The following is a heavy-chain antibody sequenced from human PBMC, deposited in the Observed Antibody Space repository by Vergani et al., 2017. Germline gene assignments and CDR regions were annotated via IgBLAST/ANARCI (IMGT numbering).Heavy chain of an antibody. CDR1: GFTFSSYG. CDR3: AKVRAGMIGLPSLIDD. D-gene: IGHD3-22*01. J-gene: IGHJ4*02. Sequence: QVQLVESGGGVVQPGRSLRLSCAASGFTFSSYGMHWVRQAPGKGLEWVAVISYDGSNKYYADSVKGRFTISRDNSKNTLYLQMNSLRAEDTAVYYCAKVRAGMIGLPSLIDDGGGGSLVTVSS. V-gene: IGHV3-30*18. CDR2: ISYDGSNK.